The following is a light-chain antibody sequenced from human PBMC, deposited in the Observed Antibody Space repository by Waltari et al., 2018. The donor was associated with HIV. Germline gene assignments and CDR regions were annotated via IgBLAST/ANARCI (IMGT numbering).Light chain of an antibody. Sequence: SSVLTQAPPVSVAPGQTATISCGNIGMNSVQSYLQKPGRAPLLVVLDDVDRSSGIPARFSGARSGERATLTISGVEAGDEADYYCQVWDRSYKEAVFGGGT. CDR3: QVWDRSYKEAV. CDR1: NIGMNS. CDR2: DDV. J-gene: IGLJ2*01. V-gene: IGLV3-21*02.